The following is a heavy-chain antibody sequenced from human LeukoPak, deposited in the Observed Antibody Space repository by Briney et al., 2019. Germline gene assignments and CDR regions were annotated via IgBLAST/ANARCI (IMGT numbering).Heavy chain of an antibody. Sequence: GGALRLSCAVSGFTFSSRGMQWVRQAPGKGLEWVALISFDETNQYYADSVKGRFTISRDNSHNTLYLQMNSLRAEDTAVYYCARDSDEFFSNWLFPDYWGQGSLVIVSS. CDR2: ISFDETNQ. D-gene: IGHD3-22*01. CDR3: ARDSDEFFSNWLFPDY. CDR1: GFTFSSRG. V-gene: IGHV3-30*03. J-gene: IGHJ4*02.